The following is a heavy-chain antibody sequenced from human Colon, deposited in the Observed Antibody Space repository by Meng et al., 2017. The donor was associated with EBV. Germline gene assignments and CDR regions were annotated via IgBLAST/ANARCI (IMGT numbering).Heavy chain of an antibody. Sequence: QVQVQESGPGLVKPSQTLSLTFTVSGGSISSGGFYWSWIRQHPGKGLEWIGYIYYSGSTYYNPSLRSRVAISIDTSKNQFSLKLTSVTAADTAVYFCARTNYGDYNWFDTWGQGTLVTVVS. CDR3: ARTNYGDYNWFDT. J-gene: IGHJ5*02. CDR1: GGSISSGGFY. V-gene: IGHV4-31*03. D-gene: IGHD4-17*01. CDR2: IYYSGST.